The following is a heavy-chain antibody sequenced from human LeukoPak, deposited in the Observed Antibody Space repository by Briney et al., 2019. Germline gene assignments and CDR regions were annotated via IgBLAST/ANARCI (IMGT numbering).Heavy chain of an antibody. V-gene: IGHV3-7*05. D-gene: IGHD3-22*01. CDR1: GFTFSSYW. CDR2: IKQDGSEK. Sequence: GGSLRLSCAASGFTFSSYWMSWVRQAPGKGLEWVANIKQDGSEKYYVDSVKGRFTISRDNAKNSLYLQMNSLRAEDTAIYYCAKHFYDSSAYRVGLDYWGQGTQVTVSS. J-gene: IGHJ4*02. CDR3: AKHFYDSSAYRVGLDY.